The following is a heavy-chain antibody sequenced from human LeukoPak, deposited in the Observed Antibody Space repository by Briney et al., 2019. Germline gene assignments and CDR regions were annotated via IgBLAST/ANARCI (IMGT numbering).Heavy chain of an antibody. CDR2: IWYDGSNK. J-gene: IGHJ4*02. Sequence: GGSLRLSCAASGFTFSSYGMHWVRQAPGKGLEWVAVIWYDGSNKYYADSVKGRFTISRDNSKNTLYLQMNSLRAEDTAVYYCARNEYSRGLYVRSLGDYWGQGNLGTGSS. D-gene: IGHD6-19*01. CDR1: GFTFSSYG. V-gene: IGHV3-33*01. CDR3: ARNEYSRGLYVRSLGDY.